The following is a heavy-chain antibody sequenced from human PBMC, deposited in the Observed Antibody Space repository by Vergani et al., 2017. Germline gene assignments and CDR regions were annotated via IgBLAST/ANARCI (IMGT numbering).Heavy chain of an antibody. CDR2: INPNSGGT. Sequence: QVQLVQSGAEVKKPGASVKVSCKASVYTFTGYYMHWVRQAPGQGLECMGWINPNSGGTNYAQKFQGRVTMTRDTSISTAYMELSRLRSDDTAVYFCARDRCSGGSCYSESAANYGMDVWGQGTTVTVSS. CDR3: ARDRCSGGSCYSESAANYGMDV. J-gene: IGHJ6*02. CDR1: VYTFTGYY. D-gene: IGHD2-15*01. V-gene: IGHV1-2*02.